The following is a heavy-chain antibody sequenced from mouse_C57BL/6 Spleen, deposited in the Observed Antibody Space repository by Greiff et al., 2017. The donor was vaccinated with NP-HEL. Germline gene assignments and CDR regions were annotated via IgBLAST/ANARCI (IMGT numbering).Heavy chain of an antibody. CDR3: ARGGEEDAMDY. V-gene: IGHV1-18*01. CDR2: INPNNGGT. J-gene: IGHJ4*01. Sequence: EVQLQQPGPELVKPGASVKIPCKASGYTFTDYNMDWVKQSHGKSLEWIGDINPNNGGTIYNQKFKGKATLTVDKSSSTAYMELRSPTSEDTAVYYCARGGEEDAMDYWGQGTSVTVSS. CDR1: GYTFTDYN.